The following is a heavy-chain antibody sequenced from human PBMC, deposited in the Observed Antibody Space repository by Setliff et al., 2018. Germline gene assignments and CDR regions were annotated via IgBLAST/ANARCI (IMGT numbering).Heavy chain of an antibody. V-gene: IGHV4-4*07. CDR2: IYPSGST. CDR1: DDSISNNY. Sequence: SETLSLTCTVSDDSISNNYGSWTRKPAGKGLEWIGRIYPSGSTNYNPSLKSRVTISVDTSKNQFSLKLNSVTATDMAVYYCAREQWLDPPGYYYMDVWAKGTTVTVSS. CDR3: AREQWLDPPGYYYMDV. D-gene: IGHD6-19*01. J-gene: IGHJ6*03.